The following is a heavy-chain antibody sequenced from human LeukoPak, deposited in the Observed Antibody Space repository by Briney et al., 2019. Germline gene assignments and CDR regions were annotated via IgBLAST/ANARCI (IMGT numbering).Heavy chain of an antibody. CDR2: INAGNGNT. V-gene: IGHV1-3*01. CDR3: AREPDSGLAGPHYYYYGMDV. Sequence: ASVKVSCKASGYTFTSYAMHWVRQAPGQRLEWMGWINAGNGNTKYSQKFQGRVTITRDTSASTAYMELSSLRSEDTAVYYCAREPDSGLAGPHYYYYGMDVWGQGTTVTVSS. CDR1: GYTFTSYA. J-gene: IGHJ6*02. D-gene: IGHD3-10*01.